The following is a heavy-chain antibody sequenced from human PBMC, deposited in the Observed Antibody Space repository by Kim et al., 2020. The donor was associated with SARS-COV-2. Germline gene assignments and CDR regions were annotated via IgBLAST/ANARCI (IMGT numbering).Heavy chain of an antibody. J-gene: IGHJ3*02. D-gene: IGHD6-13*01. CDR3: ASRYSSSWYASSAFDI. Sequence: SLKSRVTISVDTSKNQFSLKLSSVTAADTAVYYCASRYSSSWYASSAFDIWGQGTMVTVSS. V-gene: IGHV4-34*01.